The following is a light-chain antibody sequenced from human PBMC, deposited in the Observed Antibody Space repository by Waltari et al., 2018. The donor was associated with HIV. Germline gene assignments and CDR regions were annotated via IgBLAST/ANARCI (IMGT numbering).Light chain of an antibody. V-gene: IGLV4-69*01. J-gene: IGLJ3*02. CDR1: SEHSTYA. CDR3: QTWGTGIWV. Sequence: QLALTQSPSASASLGASVKLTCTLNSEHSTYAIAWHQQQPQKGPRYLMKVNRDGSPNKGAGIPDRFSGSSSGAERYLTISGLQSEDEADYYCQTWGTGIWVFGGGTKLTVL. CDR2: VNRDGSP.